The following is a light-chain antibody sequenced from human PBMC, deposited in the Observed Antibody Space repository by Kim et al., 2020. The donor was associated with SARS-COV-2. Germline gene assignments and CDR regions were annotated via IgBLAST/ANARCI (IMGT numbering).Light chain of an antibody. CDR2: AAS. Sequence: DIQMTQSPSSLSASGGDRVTITCRASQGISNNLAWYQQKTGKVPKLLIYAASTLQSGVPSRCSGSGSRTDFTLTISSLQPEDVATYYCQKYDSAPRTFGQGTKVDIK. J-gene: IGKJ1*01. CDR3: QKYDSAPRT. CDR1: QGISNN. V-gene: IGKV1-27*01.